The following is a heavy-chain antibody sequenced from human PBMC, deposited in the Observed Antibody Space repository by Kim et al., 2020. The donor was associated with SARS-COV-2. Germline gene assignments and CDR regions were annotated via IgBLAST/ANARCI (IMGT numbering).Heavy chain of an antibody. CDR3: ARDRYYYDSSGLGGYFDY. V-gene: IGHV4-31*02. D-gene: IGHD3-22*01. J-gene: IGHJ4*02. Sequence: KSRVTLSVDTSKNQFSLKLSSVTAADTAVYYCARDRYYYDSSGLGGYFDYWGQGTLVTVSS.